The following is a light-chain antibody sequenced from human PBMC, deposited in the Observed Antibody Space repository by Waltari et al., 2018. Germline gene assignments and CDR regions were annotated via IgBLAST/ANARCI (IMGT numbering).Light chain of an antibody. V-gene: IGKV3-11*01. CDR2: DAS. Sequence: EIVLTQSPATLSLSPGERATLSCRASQIVSSYLAWYQHKPGQAPRLLIFDASNRATGIPARFSGSGSGTDFTLTISSLEPEDFAVYYCQQRANWPITFGQGTRLEIK. CDR1: QIVSSY. J-gene: IGKJ5*01. CDR3: QQRANWPIT.